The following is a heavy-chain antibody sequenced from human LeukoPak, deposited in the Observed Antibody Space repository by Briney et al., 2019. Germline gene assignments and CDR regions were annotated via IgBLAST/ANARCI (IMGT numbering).Heavy chain of an antibody. D-gene: IGHD4-17*01. CDR3: AGEGYGDYDGDY. J-gene: IGHJ4*02. CDR2: INSDGSST. CDR1: GFTFSSYW. Sequence: GGSLRLSCAASGFTFSSYWMHWVRQAPGKGLVWVSRINSDGSSTSYADSVKGRFTISRDNAKNSLYLQMNSLRAEDTAVYYCAGEGYGDYDGDYWGQGTLVTVSS. V-gene: IGHV3-74*01.